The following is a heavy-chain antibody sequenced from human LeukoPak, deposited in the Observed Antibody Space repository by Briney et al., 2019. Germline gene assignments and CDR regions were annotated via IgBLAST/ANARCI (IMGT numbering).Heavy chain of an antibody. V-gene: IGHV1-46*01. CDR2: INPSGGST. CDR1: GYTFTSYY. Sequence: GASVKVSCKASGYTFTSYYMHWVRQAPGQGLEWMGIINPSGGSTSYAQKLQGRVTMTRDTSTSTVYMELSSLRSEDTAVYYCAREHEGQGRDGYNYPFDYWGQGTLVTVSS. D-gene: IGHD5-24*01. J-gene: IGHJ4*02. CDR3: AREHEGQGRDGYNYPFDY.